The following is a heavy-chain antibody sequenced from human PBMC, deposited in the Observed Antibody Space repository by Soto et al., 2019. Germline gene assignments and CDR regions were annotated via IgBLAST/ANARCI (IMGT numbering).Heavy chain of an antibody. V-gene: IGHV3-33*01. D-gene: IGHD3-16*02. CDR3: ARYWDYDYVGGTYRHETNYFDY. Sequence: GGSLRLSCAASGFTFSSYGMHWVRQAPGKGLEWVAVIWYDGSNKYYADSVKGRFTISRDNSKNTLYLQMNSLRAEDMAVYYCARYWDYDYVGGTYRHETNYFDYWGQGTLVTVSS. CDR2: IWYDGSNK. J-gene: IGHJ4*02. CDR1: GFTFSSYG.